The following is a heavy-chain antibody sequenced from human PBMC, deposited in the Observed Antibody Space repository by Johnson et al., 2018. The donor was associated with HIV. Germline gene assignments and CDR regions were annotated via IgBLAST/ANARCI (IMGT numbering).Heavy chain of an antibody. CDR3: AKGLMRGAFDM. D-gene: IGHD2-8*01. CDR2: INWNGGSI. CDR1: GFTFDDYG. V-gene: IGHV3-20*04. J-gene: IGHJ3*02. Sequence: VQLVESGGGVVRPGGSLRLSCVVSGFTFDDYGMSWVRQAPGKGLEWVAGINWNGGSIGYADSVKGRFTISRDNAKNSLYLQMNSLRAEDTAVYYCAKGLMRGAFDMWGQGTMVTVSS.